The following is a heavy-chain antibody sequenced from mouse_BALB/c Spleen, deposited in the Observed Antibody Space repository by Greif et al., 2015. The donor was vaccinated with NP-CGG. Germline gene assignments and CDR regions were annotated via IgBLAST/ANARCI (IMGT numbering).Heavy chain of an antibody. CDR2: ISSGSSTI. J-gene: IGHJ2*01. CDR1: GFTFSSFG. D-gene: IGHD2-10*01. CDR3: ARSTYYGNYGGDY. Sequence: DVKLVESGGGLVQPGGSRKLSCAASGFTFSSFGMHWVRQAPEKGLEWVAYISSGSSTIYYADTVKGRFTISRDNPKNTLFLQMTSLRSEDTAMYYCARSTYYGNYGGDYWGQGTTLTVSS. V-gene: IGHV5-17*02.